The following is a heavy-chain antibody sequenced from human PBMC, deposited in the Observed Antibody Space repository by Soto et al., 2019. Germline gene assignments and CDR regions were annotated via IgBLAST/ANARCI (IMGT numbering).Heavy chain of an antibody. CDR1: GYSFTSYG. D-gene: IGHD6-13*01. CDR3: ARDLGQQLVDY. V-gene: IGHV1-18*01. Sequence: QAQLVQSGAEVKKPGASVKVSCKASGYSFTSYGISWVRQAPGQGLEWMGWISAYNGNKKYAQKLQGRVTMTTATSTSTGYMELRSLGPDATAVYSCARDLGQQLVDYWGQGTLVTVSS. CDR2: ISAYNGNK. J-gene: IGHJ4*02.